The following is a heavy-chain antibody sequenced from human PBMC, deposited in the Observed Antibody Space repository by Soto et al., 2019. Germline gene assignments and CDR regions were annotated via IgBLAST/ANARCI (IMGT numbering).Heavy chain of an antibody. CDR1: GYTFTNYY. J-gene: IGHJ6*02. V-gene: IGHV1-46*03. CDR2: INPSGDST. D-gene: IGHD6-13*01. Sequence: ASVKVSCKASGYTFTNYYMHWVRQAPGQGLEWMGTINPSGDSTNYAQKFQGRVTMTRDTSTSTVYLELTSLRSEDTAVYYCAREGGSWYSPYYYGMNVWGQGTTVTVPS. CDR3: AREGGSWYSPYYYGMNV.